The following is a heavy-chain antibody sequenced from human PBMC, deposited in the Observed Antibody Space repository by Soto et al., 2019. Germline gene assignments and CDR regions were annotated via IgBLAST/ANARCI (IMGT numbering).Heavy chain of an antibody. CDR1: GGSFSGYY. Sequence: SETLSLTCAVYGGSFSGYYWSWIRQPPGKGLEWIGEINHSGSTNYNPSLKSRVTISVDTSKNQFSLKLSSVTAADTAVYYCATLSSSTSWGYYFDYWGQGTLVTV. D-gene: IGHD2-2*01. CDR3: ATLSSSTSWGYYFDY. J-gene: IGHJ4*02. CDR2: INHSGST. V-gene: IGHV4-34*01.